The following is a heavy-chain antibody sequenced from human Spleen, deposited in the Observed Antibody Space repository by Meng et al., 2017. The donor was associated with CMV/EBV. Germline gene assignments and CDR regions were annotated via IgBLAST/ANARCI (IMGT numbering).Heavy chain of an antibody. D-gene: IGHD2-2*02. J-gene: IGHJ6*02. Sequence: SETLSLTCAVYGGSFSGYYWSWIRQPPGKGLEWIGEINHSGSTNYNPSLKSRVTISVDTSKNQFSLQLNSVTPEDTAVYYCASGAGYCSSTSCYKGYYYGMDIWGQGTTVTVSS. V-gene: IGHV4-34*01. CDR2: INHSGST. CDR1: GGSFSGYY. CDR3: ASGAGYCSSTSCYKGYYYGMDI.